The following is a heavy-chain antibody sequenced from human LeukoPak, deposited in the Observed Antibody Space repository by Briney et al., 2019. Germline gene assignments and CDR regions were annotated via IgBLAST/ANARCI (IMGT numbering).Heavy chain of an antibody. CDR1: GGSFSGYY. Sequence: PSETLSLTCAVYGGSFSGYYWSWIRQPPGKGLEWIGEINHSGSTNYNPSLKSRVTISVDTSKNQFSLKLSSVTAADTAVYYCARGWRAPFDYWGQGTLVTVSS. J-gene: IGHJ4*02. CDR3: ARGWRAPFDY. V-gene: IGHV4-34*01. CDR2: INHSGST.